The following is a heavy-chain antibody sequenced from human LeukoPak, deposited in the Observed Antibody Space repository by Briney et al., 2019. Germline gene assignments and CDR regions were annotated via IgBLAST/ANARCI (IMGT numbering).Heavy chain of an antibody. V-gene: IGHV1-69*04. CDR1: GGTFSSYA. J-gene: IGHJ6*02. D-gene: IGHD5-18*01. CDR3: ARAADTAMVAGYYYGMDV. CDR2: IIPILGIA. Sequence: RASVKVSCKASGGTFSSYAISWVRQAPGQGLEWMGRIIPILGIANYAQKFQGRVTITADKSTSTAYMELSSLRSEDTAVYYCARAADTAMVAGYYYGMDVWGQGTTVTVSS.